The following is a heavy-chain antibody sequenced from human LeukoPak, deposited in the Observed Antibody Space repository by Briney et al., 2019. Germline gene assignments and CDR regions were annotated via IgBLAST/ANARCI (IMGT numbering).Heavy chain of an antibody. V-gene: IGHV3-30-3*01. D-gene: IGHD7-27*01. CDR2: ISYDGSNK. CDR1: GFTFSSYA. CDR3: ARDGTGWGPYYYYGMDV. J-gene: IGHJ6*02. Sequence: GRSLRLSCAASGFTFSSYAMHWVRQAPGKGLEWVAVISYDGSNKYYADSVKGRFTISRDNSKNTLYLQMNSLRAEDTAVYYCARDGTGWGPYYYYGMDVWGQGTTVTVS.